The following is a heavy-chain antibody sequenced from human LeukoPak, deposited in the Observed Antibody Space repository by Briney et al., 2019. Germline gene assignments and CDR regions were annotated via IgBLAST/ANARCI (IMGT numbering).Heavy chain of an antibody. D-gene: IGHD5-18*01. CDR3: ARYSYGWVYYFDY. Sequence: GGSLRLSCAASGFTFSSYSMNWVRQAPGKGLEWVSSISSSSSYIYYADSVKGRFTISRDNAKNSLYLQMNSLRAEDTAVYYCARYSYGWVYYFDYWGQGTLVTVSS. CDR2: ISSSSSYI. CDR1: GFTFSSYS. J-gene: IGHJ4*02. V-gene: IGHV3-21*01.